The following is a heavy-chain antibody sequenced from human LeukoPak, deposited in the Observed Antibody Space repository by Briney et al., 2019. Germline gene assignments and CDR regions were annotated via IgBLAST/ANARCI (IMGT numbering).Heavy chain of an antibody. Sequence: GGSRRLPCAASGFTFSSYAMSWVRQAPGKGPEWISAITSSGGNTYNADSVKGRFTISRDNSKNTLYLQMNSLRAEDTAVYYCASHDSSGYYLYRYFTYWGQGHLVTVSS. J-gene: IGHJ4*02. V-gene: IGHV3-23*01. CDR2: ITSSGGNT. CDR1: GFTFSSYA. D-gene: IGHD3-22*01. CDR3: ASHDSSGYYLYRYFTY.